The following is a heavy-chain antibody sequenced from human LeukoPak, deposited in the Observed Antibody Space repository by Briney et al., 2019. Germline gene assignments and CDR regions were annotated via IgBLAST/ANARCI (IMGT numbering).Heavy chain of an antibody. J-gene: IGHJ4*02. CDR1: GFMFSDHY. Sequence: PGGSLRLSCAASGFMFSDHYMDWVRQPPGKGLEWVGRIRNRARGHTTEYAASVKGRFTVSRDDSKNSVYLQMNSLKTEDTAVYYCARSYGIDWSIDYFDYWGQGTLVTVSS. CDR2: IRNRARGHTT. V-gene: IGHV3-72*01. D-gene: IGHD3-9*01. CDR3: ARSYGIDWSIDYFDY.